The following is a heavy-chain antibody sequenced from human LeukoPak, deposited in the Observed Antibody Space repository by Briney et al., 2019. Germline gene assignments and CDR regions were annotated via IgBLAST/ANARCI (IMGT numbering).Heavy chain of an antibody. D-gene: IGHD2-2*01. J-gene: IGHJ3*02. V-gene: IGHV4-59*08. CDR3: ARQVKVVPAAMRRDAFDI. CDR2: IYYSGST. Sequence: SETLSLTCTVPGGSISSYYWSWIRQPPGKGLEWIGYIYYSGSTNYNPSLKSRVTISVDTSKNQFSLKLSSVTAADTAVYYCARQVKVVPAAMRRDAFDIWGQGTMVTVSS. CDR1: GGSISSYY.